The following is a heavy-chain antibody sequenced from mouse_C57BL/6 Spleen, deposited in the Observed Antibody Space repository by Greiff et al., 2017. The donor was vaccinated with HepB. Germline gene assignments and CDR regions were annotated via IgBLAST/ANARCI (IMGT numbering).Heavy chain of an antibody. D-gene: IGHD4-1*01. J-gene: IGHJ3*01. CDR3: AREELVWFAY. CDR2: ISDGGSYT. CDR1: GFTFSSYA. V-gene: IGHV5-4*01. Sequence: EVMLVESGGGLVKPGGSLKLSCAASGFTFSSYAMSWVRQTPEKRLEWVATISDGGSYTYYPDNVKGRFTISRDNAKNNLYLQMSHLKSEDTAMYYCAREELVWFAYWGQGTLVTVSA.